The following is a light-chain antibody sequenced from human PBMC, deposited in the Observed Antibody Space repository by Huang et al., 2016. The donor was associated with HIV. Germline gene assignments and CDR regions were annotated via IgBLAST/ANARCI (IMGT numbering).Light chain of an antibody. CDR2: GAS. J-gene: IGKJ5*01. CDR1: QTVTS. V-gene: IGKV3-15*01. Sequence: EIVMTQSPATLSVSPGERATLSCRARQTVTSFAWYQQNPGQTPRLLIYGASTSATGIPARFSGSGSGTDFTLTISSLQSEDFAVYYCQQYNNWPSITFGQGTRLEMK. CDR3: QQYNNWPSIT.